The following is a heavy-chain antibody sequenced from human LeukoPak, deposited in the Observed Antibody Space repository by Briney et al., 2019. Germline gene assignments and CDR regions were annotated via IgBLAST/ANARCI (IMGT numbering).Heavy chain of an antibody. Sequence: GGSLRLSCAASGFTVSSNYMSWVRQAPGKGLEWVSVIYSGGSTYYADSVKGRFTISRDNSKNTLYLQVNSQRAEDTAVYYCARDSLFNWNDGAFDIWGQGTMVTISS. CDR2: IYSGGST. D-gene: IGHD1-20*01. V-gene: IGHV3-53*01. CDR3: ARDSLFNWNDGAFDI. CDR1: GFTVSSNY. J-gene: IGHJ3*02.